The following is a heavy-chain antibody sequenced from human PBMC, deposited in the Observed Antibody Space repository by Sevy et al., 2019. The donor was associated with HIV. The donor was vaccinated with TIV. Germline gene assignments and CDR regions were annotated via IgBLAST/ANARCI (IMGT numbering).Heavy chain of an antibody. CDR1: GYTFTYYY. CDR3: AGQVDNWFDP. CDR2: IHPSSGGT. J-gene: IGHJ5*02. Sequence: ASVKVSCETSGYTFTYYYIHWVRQAPGQGLEWMGGIHPSSGGTQYAQTFKGRVSVTSDTYRRNLYVEFRRLRSDDTALYYCAGQVDNWFDPWGQGTPVTVSS. D-gene: IGHD2-15*01. V-gene: IGHV1-2*02.